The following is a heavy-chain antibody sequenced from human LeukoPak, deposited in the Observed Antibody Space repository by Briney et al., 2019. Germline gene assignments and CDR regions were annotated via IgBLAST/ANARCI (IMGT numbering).Heavy chain of an antibody. CDR3: AHKERAAGTLDY. CDR2: IYWNDDK. V-gene: IGHV2-5*01. D-gene: IGHD6-13*01. J-gene: IGHJ4*02. Sequence: SGPTLVKPTQTLTLTCTFSGFSLSTSGVGAGWIRQPPGKALEWLALIYWNDDKRYSPSLKSRLTITKDTSKNQVVLTMTNMDPVDTATYHCAHKERAAGTLDYWGQGTLVTVSS. CDR1: GFSLSTSGVG.